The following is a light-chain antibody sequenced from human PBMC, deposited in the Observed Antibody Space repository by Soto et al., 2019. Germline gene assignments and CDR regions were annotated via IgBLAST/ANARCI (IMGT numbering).Light chain of an antibody. CDR3: QQSDSLPIT. J-gene: IGKJ5*01. CDR1: QDISNY. V-gene: IGKV1-33*01. CDR2: DAS. Sequence: DIQMTQSPSSLSPSVGDRVTITCRASQDISNYLNWYQQRPGKAPKLLIYDASNLERGVPSRFSGTRSGTHFTFAITSLQPEDVATYYCQQSDSLPITFGQGTRLEI.